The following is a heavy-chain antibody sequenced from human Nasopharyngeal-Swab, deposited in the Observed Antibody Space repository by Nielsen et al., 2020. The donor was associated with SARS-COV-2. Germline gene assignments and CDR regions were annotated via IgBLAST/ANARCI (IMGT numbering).Heavy chain of an antibody. CDR1: GGSISSYY. Sequence: SETLSLTCTVSGGSISSYYWSWIRQPPGKGLEWIGYIYYSGSTNYNPSLKSRVTISVDTSKNQFSLKLSSVTAADTAVYYCARGCVVVVPAVSPLPYYYYYMDVWGKGTTVTVSS. D-gene: IGHD2-2*01. V-gene: IGHV4-59*01. J-gene: IGHJ6*03. CDR3: ARGCVVVVPAVSPLPYYYYYMDV. CDR2: IYYSGST.